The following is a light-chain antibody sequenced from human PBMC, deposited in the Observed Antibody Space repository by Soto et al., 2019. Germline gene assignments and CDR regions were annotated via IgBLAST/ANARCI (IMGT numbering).Light chain of an antibody. CDR1: SSDVGSYNY. V-gene: IGLV2-14*01. Sequence: QSALTQPASVSGSPGQSITISCTGSSSDVGSYNYVSWYQQHPGKAPKLMIYEVTNRPSGVSNRFSGSKSGNTASLTISGLQAEDEADYYCSSYTIFSTLVFGTGTKVTVL. CDR2: EVT. CDR3: SSYTIFSTLV. J-gene: IGLJ1*01.